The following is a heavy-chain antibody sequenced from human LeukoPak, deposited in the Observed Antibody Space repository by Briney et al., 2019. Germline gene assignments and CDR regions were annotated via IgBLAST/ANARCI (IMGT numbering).Heavy chain of an antibody. V-gene: IGHV4-59*01. CDR3: ARESAAGPFDY. CDR2: FYYSGRT. Sequence: SETLSLTCTVSGGSISSYYWSWIRQPPGKGLEWIGYFYYSGRTNYNPSLKSRVTISVDTSKNQFSLKLTSLTAADTAVYYCARESAAGPFDYWGQGTLVTVSS. D-gene: IGHD6-13*01. J-gene: IGHJ4*02. CDR1: GGSISSYY.